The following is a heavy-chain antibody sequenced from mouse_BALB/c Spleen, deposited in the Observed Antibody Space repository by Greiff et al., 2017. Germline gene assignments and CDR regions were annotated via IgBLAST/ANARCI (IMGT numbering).Heavy chain of an antibody. Sequence: EVHLVESGGGLVKPGGSRKLSCAASGFTFSDYYMYWVRQTPEKRLEWVATISDGGSYTYYPDSVKGRFTISRDNAKNNLYLQMSSLKSEDTAMYYCAREGEYGNYQIAGFAYWGQGTLVTVSA. CDR3: AREGEYGNYQIAGFAY. CDR2: ISDGGSYT. D-gene: IGHD2-10*02. V-gene: IGHV5-4*02. J-gene: IGHJ3*01. CDR1: GFTFSDYY.